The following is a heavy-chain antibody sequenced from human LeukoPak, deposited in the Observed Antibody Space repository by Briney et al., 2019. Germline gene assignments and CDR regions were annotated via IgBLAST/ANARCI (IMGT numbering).Heavy chain of an antibody. CDR3: ARDHWFDP. CDR2: IWYDGSNK. V-gene: IGHV3-33*01. J-gene: IGHJ5*02. CDR1: GFTLSTYG. Sequence: PGGSLRLSCVASGFTLSTYGMHWVRQAPGKGLEWVAVIWYDGSNKYYADSVKGRFTISRDNSKNTLYLQMNSLRAEDTAVYYCARDHWFDPWGQGTLVTVSS.